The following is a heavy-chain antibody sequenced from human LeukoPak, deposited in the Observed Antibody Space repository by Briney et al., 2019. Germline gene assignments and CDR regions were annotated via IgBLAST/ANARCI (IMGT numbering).Heavy chain of an antibody. CDR2: INWNGGRT. V-gene: IGHV3-20*04. CDR1: GFTFDDYG. CDR3: ARGYSGSYYAFDI. Sequence: GGSLRLSCAASGFTFDDYGMSWVRQAPGKGLEWVSGINWNGGRTGYADSVKGRFTISKDNAKKSLYLQMNSLRAEDTALYYCARGYSGSYYAFDIWGQGTMVTVSS. D-gene: IGHD1-26*01. J-gene: IGHJ3*02.